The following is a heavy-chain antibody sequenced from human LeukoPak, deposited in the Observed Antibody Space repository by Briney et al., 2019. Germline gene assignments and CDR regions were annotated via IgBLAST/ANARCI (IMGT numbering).Heavy chain of an antibody. CDR1: GVSISSSYSY. CDR3: ARASGSYYLDFDY. Sequence: SETLSLTCTVSGVSISSSYSYWGWIRQPPGMGLEWIGSIYYTGNTYYNASLKSRVTISVDTSKNQFSLKLSSVTAADTAVYYCARASGSYYLDFDYWGQGTLVTVSS. D-gene: IGHD1-26*01. J-gene: IGHJ4*02. CDR2: IYYTGNT. V-gene: IGHV4-39*07.